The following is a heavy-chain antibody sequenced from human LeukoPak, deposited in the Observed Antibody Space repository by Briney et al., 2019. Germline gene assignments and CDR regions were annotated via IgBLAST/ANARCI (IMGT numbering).Heavy chain of an antibody. J-gene: IGHJ5*02. CDR3: ARERGRQLGVDP. D-gene: IGHD3-10*01. CDR2: ISAYDGNT. Sequence: GESLKISCKGSGYRFTNYDISWVRQAPGQGLEWMGWISAYDGNTNSAQNLLGRVSMTTDTSTSTAYMELRSLRSDDTAVYYCARERGRQLGVDPWGQGTLVTVSS. V-gene: IGHV1-18*01. CDR1: GYRFTNYD.